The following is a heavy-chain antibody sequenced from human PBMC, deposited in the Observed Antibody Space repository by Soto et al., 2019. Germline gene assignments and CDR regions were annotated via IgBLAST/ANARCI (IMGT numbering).Heavy chain of an antibody. D-gene: IGHD6-13*01. J-gene: IGHJ5*02. Sequence: ASVKVSCKASGYTFTSYGISWVRQAPGQGLEWMGWISAYNGNTNYAQKLQGRATMTTDTSTSTAYMELRSLRSDDTAVYYCARDLPHIAAGTAHNWFDPWGQGTLVTVSS. CDR1: GYTFTSYG. V-gene: IGHV1-18*01. CDR2: ISAYNGNT. CDR3: ARDLPHIAAGTAHNWFDP.